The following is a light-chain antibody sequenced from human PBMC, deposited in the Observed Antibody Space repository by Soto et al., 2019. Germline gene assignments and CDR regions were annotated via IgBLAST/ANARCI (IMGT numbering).Light chain of an antibody. CDR2: GAS. Sequence: EIVLTQSPGTLSLSPGERATLSCRASQSVRSNFLAWYQQKPGQAPRLLIYGASNRATGIPDRFSGSGSGTDFTLTITRLEAEDFAMYYCQRYTDWPLTFGQGTKVDIK. J-gene: IGKJ1*01. CDR1: QSVRSNF. CDR3: QRYTDWPLT. V-gene: IGKV3-20*01.